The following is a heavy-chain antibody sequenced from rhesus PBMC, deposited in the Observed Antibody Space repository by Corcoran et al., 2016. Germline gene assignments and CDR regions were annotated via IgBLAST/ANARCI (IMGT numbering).Heavy chain of an antibody. Sequence: QVQLQESGPGLVKPSETLSLTCAVSGGSISRNYWSWIRQPPGKGLEWIGRISGSGGNTDHNPSLKSRVTISQATSKNQFSLKLSSVTAADTAVYYCARISKTSGWSRYFDYWGQGVLVTVSS. CDR2: ISGSGGNT. J-gene: IGHJ4*01. CDR1: GGSISRNY. V-gene: IGHV4-173*01. CDR3: ARISKTSGWSRYFDY. D-gene: IGHD6S26*01.